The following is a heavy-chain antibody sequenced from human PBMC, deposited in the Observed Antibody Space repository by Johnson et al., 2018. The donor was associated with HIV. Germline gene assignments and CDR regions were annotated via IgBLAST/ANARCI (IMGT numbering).Heavy chain of an antibody. D-gene: IGHD5-18*01. J-gene: IGHJ3*02. CDR1: GFTVSSNE. Sequence: VLLVESRGVLVQPGGSLRLSCAASGFTVSSNEMSWVRQAPGKGLEWVSSISGGSTYYADSVKGRFPISRDNSKNTLYLQMNSLRAEDTAVYYCAKDLVDTAMDDAFDIWGQGTMVTVSS. CDR2: ISGGST. CDR3: AKDLVDTAMDDAFDI. V-gene: IGHV3-38-3*01.